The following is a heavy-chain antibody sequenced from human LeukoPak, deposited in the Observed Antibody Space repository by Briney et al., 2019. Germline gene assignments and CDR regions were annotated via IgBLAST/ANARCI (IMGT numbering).Heavy chain of an antibody. CDR3: ARHRAYGDYDFDY. J-gene: IGHJ4*02. V-gene: IGHV1-69*13. Sequence: SVKVSCKASGGTFSSYAISWARQAPGQGLEWMGGIIPIFGTANYAQKFQGRVTITADESTSTAYMELSSLRSEDTAVYYCARHRAYGDYDFDYWGQGTLVTVSS. D-gene: IGHD4-17*01. CDR1: GGTFSSYA. CDR2: IIPIFGTA.